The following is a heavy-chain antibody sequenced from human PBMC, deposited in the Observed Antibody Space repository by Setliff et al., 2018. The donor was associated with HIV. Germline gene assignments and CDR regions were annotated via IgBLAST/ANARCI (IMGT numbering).Heavy chain of an antibody. V-gene: IGHV4-31*03. Sequence: SETLSLTCTVSGGSISTGGYYWSWIRQHPGKGLEWIGYIYNRGGTYYNPSLKSRITMSIDTSKNQFSLKLNSVTAADTAVYFCARASRWGSIPFDYWGQGTLVTVS. D-gene: IGHD2-21*01. CDR1: GGSISTGGYY. CDR3: ARASRWGSIPFDY. J-gene: IGHJ4*02. CDR2: IYNRGGT.